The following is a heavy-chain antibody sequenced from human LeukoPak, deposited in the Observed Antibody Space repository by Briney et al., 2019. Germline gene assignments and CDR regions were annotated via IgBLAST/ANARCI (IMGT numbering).Heavy chain of an antibody. D-gene: IGHD3-10*01. CDR1: GFTFSSYE. CDR3: ARGDVLSGAFDI. CDR2: ISSSGSTI. V-gene: IGHV3-48*03. J-gene: IGHJ3*02. Sequence: QPGGSLRLSCAASGFTFSSYEMNWVRQAPGKGLEWVSYISSSGSTIYYAASVKGRFTISRDNAKNSLYLQINSLRAEDTAVYYCARGDVLSGAFDIWGQGTMVTVSS.